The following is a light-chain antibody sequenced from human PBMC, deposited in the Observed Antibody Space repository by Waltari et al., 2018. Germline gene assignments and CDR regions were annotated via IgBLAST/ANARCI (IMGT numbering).Light chain of an antibody. Sequence: SSDLTQDPSLSVALGQTVRITCPGDSLRRYYASWYQQRPAQAPILVLYGPDNRPSGIPDRFSGSTSGNTASLTITGAQAEDEADYYCHSRETFSTRLFGGGTRLTV. CDR2: GPD. CDR1: SLRRYY. V-gene: IGLV3-19*01. J-gene: IGLJ2*01. CDR3: HSRETFSTRL.